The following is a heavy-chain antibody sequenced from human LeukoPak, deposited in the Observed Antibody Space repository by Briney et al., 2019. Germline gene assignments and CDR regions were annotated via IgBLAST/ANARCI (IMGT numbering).Heavy chain of an antibody. J-gene: IGHJ4*02. CDR1: EFTFRSYS. D-gene: IGHD1-26*01. V-gene: IGHV3-21*01. Sequence: GGSLRLSCAGSEFTFRSYSMNWVRQAPGKGLEWVSSISGSSSDIYYADSVKGRFTISRGNSKNSLYLQMKSLRAEDTALYYCARRGYHDYSGFDYWGQGTLVTVSS. CDR3: ARRGYHDYSGFDY. CDR2: ISGSSSDI.